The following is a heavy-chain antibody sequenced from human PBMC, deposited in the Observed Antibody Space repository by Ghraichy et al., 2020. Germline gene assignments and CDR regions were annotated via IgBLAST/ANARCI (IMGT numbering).Heavy chain of an antibody. J-gene: IGHJ4*02. CDR2: ISASGYAT. D-gene: IGHD6-13*01. CDR3: AKDFVSSWYNGGIEY. Sequence: GGSLRLSCAASGFTFDKYAMSWVRQAPGKGLEWVAGISASGYATYYADSVRGRFTVSRDNSQNTVHLHMSSLTSEDTATYYCAKDFVSSWYNGGIEYWGQGSLVTVSS. CDR1: GFTFDKYA. V-gene: IGHV3-23*01.